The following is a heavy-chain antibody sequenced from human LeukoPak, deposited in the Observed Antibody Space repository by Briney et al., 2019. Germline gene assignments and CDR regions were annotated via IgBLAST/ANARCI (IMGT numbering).Heavy chain of an antibody. D-gene: IGHD7-27*01. Sequence: SETLSLTCTVSGASNSRYYWSWIRQPAGGGLEWIGRISGTGTTNYNPSLKSRVTMSVDMSKTQFSLKLSSVTAADTAVYYCVRGPNWGDVHIWFDPWGQGTLVTVSS. J-gene: IGHJ5*02. CDR3: VRGPNWGDVHIWFDP. CDR1: GASNSRYY. V-gene: IGHV4-4*07. CDR2: ISGTGTT.